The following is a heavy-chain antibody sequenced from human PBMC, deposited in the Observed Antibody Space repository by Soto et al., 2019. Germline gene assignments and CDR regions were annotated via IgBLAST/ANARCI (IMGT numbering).Heavy chain of an antibody. V-gene: IGHV1-8*01. CDR3: ARDEIVVVPAAPSQYYYYYGMDV. CDR2: MNPNSGNT. J-gene: IGHJ6*02. CDR1: GYTFTSYD. D-gene: IGHD2-2*01. Sequence: QVQLVQSGAEVKKPGASVKVSCKASGYTFTSYDINWVRQATGQGLEWMGWMNPNSGNTGYAQKFQGRVTMTRNTSISTAYMELSSLRSEDTAVYYCARDEIVVVPAAPSQYYYYYGMDVWGQGTTVTVSS.